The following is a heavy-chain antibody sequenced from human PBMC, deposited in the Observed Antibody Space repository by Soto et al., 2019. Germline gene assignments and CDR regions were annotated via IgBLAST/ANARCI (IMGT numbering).Heavy chain of an antibody. CDR1: GFTFSSYS. J-gene: IGHJ5*02. CDR3: ARYSSSWDNWFDP. V-gene: IGHV3-21*01. CDR2: ISSSSSYI. Sequence: EVQLVESGGGLVKPGGSLRLSCAASGFTFSSYSMNWVRQAPGKGLEWVSSISSSSSYIYYADSVKGRFTISRDNAKNSLYLQMNSLRADDTAVYYCARYSSSWDNWFDPWGQGTLVTVSS. D-gene: IGHD6-13*01.